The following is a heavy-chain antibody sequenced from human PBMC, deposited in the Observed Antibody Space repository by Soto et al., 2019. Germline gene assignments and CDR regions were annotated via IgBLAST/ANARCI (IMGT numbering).Heavy chain of an antibody. J-gene: IGHJ4*02. CDR2: ISGSGGST. CDR3: AKRLGSSSWYIFDY. Sequence: GGSPRLSCAASGFTFSSYAMSWVRQAPGKGLEWVSAISGSGGSTYYADSVKGRFTISRDNSKNTLYLQMNSLRAEDTAVYYCAKRLGSSSWYIFDYWGQGTLVTVSS. CDR1: GFTFSSYA. D-gene: IGHD6-13*01. V-gene: IGHV3-23*01.